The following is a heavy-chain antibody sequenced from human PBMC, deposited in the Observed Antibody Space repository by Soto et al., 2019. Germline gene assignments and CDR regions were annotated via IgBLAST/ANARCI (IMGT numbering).Heavy chain of an antibody. J-gene: IGHJ4*02. D-gene: IGHD3-22*01. V-gene: IGHV1-18*04. CDR1: VYGFATCG. CDR2: ISAHNGDT. CDR3: ATEPIYYNDGSGYYPLGH. Sequence: ASVKVSCKASVYGFATCGFRWVRQAPGQGLECVGWISAHNGDTHYSQKFQGRVTLTTDTSTNTGYMELRSLTSDDTAVYFCATEPIYYNDGSGYYPLGHWGQGTLVTVSS.